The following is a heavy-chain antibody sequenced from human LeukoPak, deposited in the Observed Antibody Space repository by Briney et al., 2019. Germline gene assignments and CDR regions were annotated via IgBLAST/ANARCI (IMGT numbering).Heavy chain of an antibody. V-gene: IGHV4-30-2*01. CDR3: ARAPVVVVAATPFAFDI. D-gene: IGHD2-15*01. J-gene: IGHJ3*02. CDR2: IYHSGST. Sequence: SSQTLSLTCAVSGGSISSGGYSWSLIRQPPGKGLEWIGYIYHSGSTYYNPSLKSRVTISVDRSKNQFSLKLSSVTAADTAVYYCARAPVVVVAATPFAFDIWGQGTMVTVSS. CDR1: GGSISSGGYS.